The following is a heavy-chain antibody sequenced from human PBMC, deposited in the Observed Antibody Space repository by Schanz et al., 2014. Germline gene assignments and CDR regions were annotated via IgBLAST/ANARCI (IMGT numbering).Heavy chain of an antibody. V-gene: IGHV3-66*01. D-gene: IGHD2-21*01. CDR1: GFIVRSNY. Sequence: EVQLVESGGGLVQPGGSLRLSCAVSGFIVRSNYMTWVRQAPGKGLEWVSFVHPGGSTYYPDSVKGRFTISRDSSKNTLYLQMNSLRPEDTAIYCCAKNQNDDVDLSSFYFDFWGQGTLVTVSS. CDR2: VHPGGST. CDR3: AKNQNDDVDLSSFYFDF. J-gene: IGHJ4*02.